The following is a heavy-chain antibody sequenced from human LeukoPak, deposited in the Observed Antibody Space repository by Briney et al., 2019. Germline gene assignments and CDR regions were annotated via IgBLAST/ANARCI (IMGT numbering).Heavy chain of an antibody. J-gene: IGHJ4*02. D-gene: IGHD5-18*01. Sequence: SETLSLTCAVYGGSFSGYYWSWIRQPPGKGLEWIGEINHSGSTNYNPSLKGRVTISVDTSKNQFSLKLSSVTAADTAVYYCARGRYNYALEDYFDYWGQGTLVTVSS. V-gene: IGHV4-34*01. CDR1: GGSFSGYY. CDR3: ARGRYNYALEDYFDY. CDR2: INHSGST.